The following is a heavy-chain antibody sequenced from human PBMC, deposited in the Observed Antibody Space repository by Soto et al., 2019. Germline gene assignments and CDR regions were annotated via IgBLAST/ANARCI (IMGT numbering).Heavy chain of an antibody. D-gene: IGHD1-26*01. CDR1: GGSVSVYY. CDR2: IYASGSP. J-gene: IGHJ4*02. CDR3: ARGVGSSPPQY. V-gene: IGHV4-59*02. Sequence: LSLTCTISGGSVSVYYWSWIRQSTGQGLEWIGYIYASGSPYYNPSLRSRVTISADTSKNQPSLKLTSPTAADTAVYYCARGVGSSPPQYWGRGTLVTVS.